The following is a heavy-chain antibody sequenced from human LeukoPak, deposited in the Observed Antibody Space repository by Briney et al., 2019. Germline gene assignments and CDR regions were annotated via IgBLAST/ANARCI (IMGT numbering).Heavy chain of an antibody. Sequence: ASVKVSCKASGYTFTSYYMHWVRQAPGQGVEWMGIINPSGGSTSYAQKFQGRVTMARDMSTSTVYMELSSLRSEDTAVYYCAAIDYSSSFSYWGQGTLVTVSS. J-gene: IGHJ4*02. D-gene: IGHD6-13*01. V-gene: IGHV1-46*01. CDR2: INPSGGST. CDR3: AAIDYSSSFSY. CDR1: GYTFTSYY.